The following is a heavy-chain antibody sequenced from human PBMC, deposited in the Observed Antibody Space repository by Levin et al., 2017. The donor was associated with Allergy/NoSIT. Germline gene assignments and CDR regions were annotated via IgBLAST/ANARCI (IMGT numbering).Heavy chain of an antibody. CDR3: AKLNRGWLDY. CDR1: GFTFSSYG. D-gene: IGHD1-14*01. Sequence: PGGSLRLSCAASGFTFSSYGMHWVRQAPGKGLEWVAVISYDGSNKYYADSVKGRFTISRDNSKNTLYLQMNSLRAEDTAVYYCAKLNRGWLDYWGQGTLVTVSS. J-gene: IGHJ4*02. CDR2: ISYDGSNK. V-gene: IGHV3-30*18.